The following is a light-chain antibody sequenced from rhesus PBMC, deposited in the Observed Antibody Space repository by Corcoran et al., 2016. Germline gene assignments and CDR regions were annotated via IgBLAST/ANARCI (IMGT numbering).Light chain of an antibody. Sequence: DIQMSQSPSSLSASVGDKVTITCRASQGISNALAWYQQKPGKAHNLLYDAASNLEYGVPSRFSGSRSWTDFTLTISSLQPEDFATYYCQQDYTIPWTFGQGTKVEIK. V-gene: IGKV1-33*02. J-gene: IGKJ1*01. CDR3: QQDYTIPWT. CDR1: QGISNA. CDR2: AAS.